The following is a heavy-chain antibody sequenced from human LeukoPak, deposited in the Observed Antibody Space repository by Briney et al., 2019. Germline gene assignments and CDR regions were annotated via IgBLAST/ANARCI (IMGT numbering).Heavy chain of an antibody. CDR1: GFTFSTYA. J-gene: IGHJ4*02. Sequence: GGSLRLSCAASGFTFSTYALHWVRQVPGKGLEHVSAISSIGGTTYYANSVKGRFTISRDNSKNTLYLQMGSLKPEDTAVYYCARGGDNTAFDYWGQGTLVTVSS. CDR2: ISSIGGTT. V-gene: IGHV3-64*01. D-gene: IGHD2-21*01. CDR3: ARGGDNTAFDY.